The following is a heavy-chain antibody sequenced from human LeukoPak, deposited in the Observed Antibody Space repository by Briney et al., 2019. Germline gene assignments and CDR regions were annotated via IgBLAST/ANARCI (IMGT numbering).Heavy chain of an antibody. Sequence: SETLSLTCTVSGVSINSYYWSWIRQPPGKGLEWIGYIYYSGNTNYNPSLKSRVTISVDTSKNHFSLKLNSVTAADTAMYYCARRNYYESSRAFDIWGQGTMVTVSS. V-gene: IGHV4-59*01. J-gene: IGHJ3*02. D-gene: IGHD3-22*01. CDR1: GVSINSYY. CDR3: ARRNYYESSRAFDI. CDR2: IYYSGNT.